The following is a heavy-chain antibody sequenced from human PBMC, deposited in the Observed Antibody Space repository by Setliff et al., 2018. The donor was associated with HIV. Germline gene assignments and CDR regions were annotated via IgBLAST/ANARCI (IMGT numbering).Heavy chain of an antibody. CDR2: INPNSGAT. CDR3: ARSRQLDI. Sequence: GASVKVSCKASGDAFTDYYIHWVRQAPGQGLEWMGWINPNSGATNYAQKFQGRVTMTRDTSISTAYMELSRLRSDDTAVYYCARSRQLDIWGQGTLVTVSS. J-gene: IGHJ5*02. V-gene: IGHV1-2*02. CDR1: GDAFTDYY. D-gene: IGHD6-13*01.